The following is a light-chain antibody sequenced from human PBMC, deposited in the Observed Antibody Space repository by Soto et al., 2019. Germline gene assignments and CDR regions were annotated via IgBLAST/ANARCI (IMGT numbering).Light chain of an antibody. CDR1: QSISTE. J-gene: IGKJ2*01. CDR2: SAS. Sequence: EIVMTQSPATLSVSPGERATLSCRASQSISTELAWYQQKPGQPPRLLIYSASTRATGVTARFTGSGSGSAFTLTISGLQSEDFAVYYCKQCHNWPLTFGQGTRLEI. V-gene: IGKV3-15*01. CDR3: KQCHNWPLT.